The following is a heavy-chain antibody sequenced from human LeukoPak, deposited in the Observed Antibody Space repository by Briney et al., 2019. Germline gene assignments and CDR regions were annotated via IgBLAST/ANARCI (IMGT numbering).Heavy chain of an antibody. CDR1: GGSISSYY. CDR3: ARTTEGGYTYGYFYYYYMDV. J-gene: IGHJ6*03. D-gene: IGHD5-18*01. Sequence: SETLSLTCTVSGGSISSYYWSWIRQPPGKGLEWIGYIHYSGSANYNPSLKSRVTISVDTSKNQFSLKLSSVTAADTAVYYCARTTEGGYTYGYFYYYYMDVWGKGTTVTISS. CDR2: IHYSGSA. V-gene: IGHV4-59*01.